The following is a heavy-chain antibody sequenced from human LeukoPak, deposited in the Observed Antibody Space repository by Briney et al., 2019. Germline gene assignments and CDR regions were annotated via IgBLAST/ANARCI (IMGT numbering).Heavy chain of an antibody. D-gene: IGHD2-21*02. V-gene: IGHV4-31*03. CDR3: ARARRVTYCFDY. J-gene: IGHJ4*02. CDR1: GGSISRGGYY. CDR2: IYYSGST. Sequence: SETLSLTCTVSGGSISRGGYYWSWIRQHPGKGLEWIGYIYYSGSTYYNPSLKSRVTISVDTSKNQFSLKLSSVTAADTAVYYCARARRVTYCFDYWGQGTLVTVSS.